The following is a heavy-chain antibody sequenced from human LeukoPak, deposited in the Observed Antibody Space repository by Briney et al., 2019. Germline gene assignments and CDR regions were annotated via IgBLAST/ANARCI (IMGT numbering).Heavy chain of an antibody. Sequence: ASVKVSCKASGYTFTSYAMHWVRQAPGQRREWMGWINAGNGNTKYSQKFQGRVTITRDTSASTAYMELSSLRSEDTAVYYCAREVMITFGGVMPSDYWGQGTLVTVSS. D-gene: IGHD3-16*01. CDR2: INAGNGNT. V-gene: IGHV1-3*01. CDR3: AREVMITFGGVMPSDY. J-gene: IGHJ4*02. CDR1: GYTFTSYA.